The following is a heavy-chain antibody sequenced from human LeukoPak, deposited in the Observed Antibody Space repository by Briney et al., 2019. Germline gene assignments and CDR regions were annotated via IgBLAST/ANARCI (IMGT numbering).Heavy chain of an antibody. CDR1: GYTFTSYA. J-gene: IGHJ6*02. V-gene: IGHV1-3*01. CDR2: INAGNGNT. CDR3: ARSVKATTYYDILTGYSNLYGMDV. Sequence: ASVKVSCKASGYTFTSYAMHWVRQAPGQRFEWMGWINAGNGNTKYSQKFQGRVTITRDTSASTAYMELSSLRSEDTAVYYCARSVKATTYYDILTGYSNLYGMDVWGQGTTVTVSS. D-gene: IGHD3-9*01.